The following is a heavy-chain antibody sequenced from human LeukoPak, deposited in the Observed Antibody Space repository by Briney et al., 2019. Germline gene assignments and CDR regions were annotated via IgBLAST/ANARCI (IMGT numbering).Heavy chain of an antibody. V-gene: IGHV4-34*01. D-gene: IGHD6-13*01. Sequence: SETLSLTCAVYGGSFSGYYWSWIRQPPGKGLEWIWEINHSGSTNYNPSLKSRVTISVDTSKNQFSLKLSSVTAADTAVYYCARGASAAINYWGQGTLVTVSS. CDR2: INHSGST. CDR3: ARGASAAINY. CDR1: GGSFSGYY. J-gene: IGHJ4*02.